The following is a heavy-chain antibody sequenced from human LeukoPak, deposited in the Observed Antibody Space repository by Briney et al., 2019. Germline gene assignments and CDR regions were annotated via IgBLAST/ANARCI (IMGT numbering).Heavy chain of an antibody. CDR2: ISGSGGST. Sequence: GGSLRLSCAASGFTFSGYGMSWVRQAPGKGLKWVSAISGSGGSTYYADSVKGRITISRDNSKNTLYLRMNNLRAEDTAVYYCAKGVGYCSGGSCQQFDYWGQGTLVTVSS. V-gene: IGHV3-23*01. CDR1: GFTFSGYG. D-gene: IGHD2-15*01. J-gene: IGHJ4*02. CDR3: AKGVGYCSGGSCQQFDY.